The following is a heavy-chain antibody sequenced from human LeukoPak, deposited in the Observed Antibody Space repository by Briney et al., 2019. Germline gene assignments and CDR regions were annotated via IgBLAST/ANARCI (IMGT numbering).Heavy chain of an antibody. D-gene: IGHD1-1*01. J-gene: IGHJ4*02. CDR1: EYTFAKYF. Sequence: GASVKVSCKASEYTFAKYFIHWVRQAPGQGLEWMGVINPDGGGTTYTQKFQGRVTMTRDRSTSTVYMELTSLRSEDTAVYYCARDHRDVSEGYTSGYFDYWGQGTLVTVSS. CDR2: INPDGGGT. CDR3: ARDHRDVSEGYTSGYFDY. V-gene: IGHV1-46*01.